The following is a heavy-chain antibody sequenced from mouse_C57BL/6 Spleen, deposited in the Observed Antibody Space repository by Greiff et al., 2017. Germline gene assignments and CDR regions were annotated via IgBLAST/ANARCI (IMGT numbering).Heavy chain of an antibody. D-gene: IGHD2-4*01. CDR1: GYTFTSYW. J-gene: IGHJ4*01. Sequence: KESCKASGYTFTSYWMHWVKQRPEQGLEWIGEIDPSDSYTNYNQKFKGKSTLTVDKSSSTAYMQLSSLTSEDSAVYYCARSYYDYDHAMDYWGQGTSVTVSS. CDR2: IDPSDSYT. CDR3: ARSYYDYDHAMDY. V-gene: IGHV1-69*01.